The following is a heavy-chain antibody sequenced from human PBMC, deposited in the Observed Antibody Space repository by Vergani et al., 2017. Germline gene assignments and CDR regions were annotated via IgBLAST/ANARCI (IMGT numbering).Heavy chain of an antibody. V-gene: IGHV4-34*11. D-gene: IGHD3-9*01. Sequence: QVQLQQWGAGLLKPSETLSLTCAVYGGSFSGYYWSWIRQPPGKGLEWIGYIYYSGSTNYNPSLKSRVTISVDTSKNQFSLKLSSVTAADTAVYFCARVMYRDEASTGYRLEGMDIWGQGTTVTISS. CDR2: IYYSGST. CDR3: ARVMYRDEASTGYRLEGMDI. CDR1: GGSFSGYY. J-gene: IGHJ6*02.